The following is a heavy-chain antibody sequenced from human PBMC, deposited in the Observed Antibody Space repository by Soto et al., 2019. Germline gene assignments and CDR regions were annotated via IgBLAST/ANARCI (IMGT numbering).Heavy chain of an antibody. V-gene: IGHV4-39*01. CDR2: IYHSGST. CDR1: GDSITTSVNC. CDR3: ARHLVVTAKDGLDV. D-gene: IGHD2-21*02. Sequence: SETLSLTCSVSGDSITTSVNCWVWNHRPPGKGLEWIGTIYHSGSTFYNPSLKSRVTMSADTSKNQFSLRLSSVTAADTAVYYCARHLVVTAKDGLDVWGQGTTVTVSS. J-gene: IGHJ6*02.